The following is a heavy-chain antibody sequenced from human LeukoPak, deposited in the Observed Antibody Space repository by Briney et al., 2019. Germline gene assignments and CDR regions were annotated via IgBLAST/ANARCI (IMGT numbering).Heavy chain of an antibody. CDR3: AKDAVVVVAATESDY. Sequence: GGSLRLSCVASGFTFSSYAMHWVRQAPGKGLEYVSSISSDGGNTYYANSVRGRFTISRDNSKNTLYLQMGSLRAEDTAVYFCAKDAVVVVAATESDYWGQGILVTVSS. J-gene: IGHJ4*02. CDR1: GFTFSSYA. D-gene: IGHD2-15*01. V-gene: IGHV3-64*01. CDR2: ISSDGGNT.